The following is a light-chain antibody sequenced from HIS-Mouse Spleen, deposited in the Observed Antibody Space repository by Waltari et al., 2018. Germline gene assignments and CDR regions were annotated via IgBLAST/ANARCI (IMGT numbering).Light chain of an antibody. CDR3: CSYAGSSPYVV. CDR1: SSDVGSYNL. V-gene: IGLV2-23*01. J-gene: IGLJ2*01. CDR2: EGS. Sequence: QSALTQPASMSGSPGQSITISVTGTSSDVGSYNLVPWYQQHPGKAPKLMIYEGSKRPSGVSNRFSGSKSGNTASLTISGLQAEDEADYYCCSYAGSSPYVVFGGGTKLTVL.